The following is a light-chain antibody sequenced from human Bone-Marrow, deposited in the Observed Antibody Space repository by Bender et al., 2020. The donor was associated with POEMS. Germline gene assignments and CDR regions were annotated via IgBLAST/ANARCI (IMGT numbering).Light chain of an antibody. CDR2: SSH. J-gene: IGLJ3*02. Sequence: QSVLTQPPSASGTPGQRVTISCSGGSSNIGAHAVNWYQHLPGTAPNLLIYSSHRRPAEVPDRFSGSRPGTSASLAISGLQSEDETGYYCAVWDDSLNGWVFGGGTNLTVL. CDR3: AVWDDSLNGWV. V-gene: IGLV1-44*01. CDR1: SSNIGAHA.